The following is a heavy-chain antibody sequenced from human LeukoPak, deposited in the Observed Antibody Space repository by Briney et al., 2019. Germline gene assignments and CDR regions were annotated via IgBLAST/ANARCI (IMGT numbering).Heavy chain of an antibody. V-gene: IGHV1-46*01. Sequence: ASVKLSCKASGYTFSSYYMHWVRQAPGQGLEWMGIINPSGGSTSYAQKFQGRVTMTRDMSTSTVYMELSSLRSEYTAVYYCARAVVVVPAANELFDYWGQGTLVTVSS. J-gene: IGHJ4*02. CDR3: ARAVVVVPAANELFDY. D-gene: IGHD2-2*01. CDR1: GYTFSSYY. CDR2: INPSGGST.